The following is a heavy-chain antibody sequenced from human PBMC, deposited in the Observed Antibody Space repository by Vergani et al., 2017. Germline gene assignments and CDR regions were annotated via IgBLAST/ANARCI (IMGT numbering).Heavy chain of an antibody. J-gene: IGHJ6*02. CDR3: ARQGCSGGSCYSFYYYIMDV. D-gene: IGHD2-15*01. Sequence: QLQLQESGPGQVTPSETLSLPCAVSGGSISSSSYYWGWIRQPPGKGLEWIGSIFYTGSTYYHPYLKSRVTISLDTSKHQSSLNVNSVTAAETAVYYCARQGCSGGSCYSFYYYIMDVWGQGTTVTVSS. V-gene: IGHV4-39*01. CDR1: GGSISSSSYY. CDR2: IFYTGST.